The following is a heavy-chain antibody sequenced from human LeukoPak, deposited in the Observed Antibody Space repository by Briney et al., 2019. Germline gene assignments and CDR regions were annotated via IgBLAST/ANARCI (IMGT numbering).Heavy chain of an antibody. CDR2: INHSGST. V-gene: IGHV4-34*01. J-gene: IGHJ5*02. CDR3: ARGLYYDSSGYSNWFDP. D-gene: IGHD3-22*01. CDR1: GGSFSGYY. Sequence: SETLSLTCAVYGGSFSGYYWSWIRQPPGKGLEWIGEINHSGSTNYNPSLKSRVTISVDTSKNQFSLKLSSATAADTAVYYCARGLYYDSSGYSNWFDPWGQGTLVTVSS.